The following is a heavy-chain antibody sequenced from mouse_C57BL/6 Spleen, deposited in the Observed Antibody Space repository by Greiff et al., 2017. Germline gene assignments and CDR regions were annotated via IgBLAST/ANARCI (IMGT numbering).Heavy chain of an antibody. J-gene: IGHJ2*01. CDR3: ARPYYYGSSPYYFDY. CDR1: GFTFSDYG. V-gene: IGHV5-17*01. CDR2: ISSGSSTI. Sequence: EVHLVESGGGLVKPGGSLKLSCAASGFTFSDYGMHWVRQAPEKGLEWVAYISSGSSTIYYADTVKGRFTISRDNAKHTLFLQMTRLRSEDTAMYYCARPYYYGSSPYYFDYWGQGTTLTVSS. D-gene: IGHD1-1*01.